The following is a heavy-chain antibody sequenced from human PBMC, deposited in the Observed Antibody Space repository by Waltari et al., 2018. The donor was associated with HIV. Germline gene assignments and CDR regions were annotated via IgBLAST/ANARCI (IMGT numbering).Heavy chain of an antibody. J-gene: IGHJ6*02. Sequence: QVELVQSGAEVKKPGASVKVSCKASGYTFTDNYIPWVRQAPGHGLEWMGWINPKSGGTKHAQKFQGRVTMTRDTSMSTVYMEVSRLTSDDTAVYYCARGGASTTPRDYNYYGLDVWGQGTTVTVSS. CDR3: ARGGASTTPRDYNYYGLDV. V-gene: IGHV1-2*02. D-gene: IGHD2-2*01. CDR2: INPKSGGT. CDR1: GYTFTDNY.